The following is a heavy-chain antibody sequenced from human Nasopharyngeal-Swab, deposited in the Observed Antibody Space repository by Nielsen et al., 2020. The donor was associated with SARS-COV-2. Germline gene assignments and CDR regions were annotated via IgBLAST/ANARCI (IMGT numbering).Heavy chain of an antibody. CDR1: GFTFSSYA. J-gene: IGHJ4*02. Sequence: GESLKISCAASGFTFSSYAMHWVRQAPGKGLEWVAVTSFDGTNKYYVDSVKGRFTISRDNSNNTLYLQMNSLRVEDTAVYYCAKDRAGIQLWYEFESWGQGTPVTVSS. D-gene: IGHD5-18*01. V-gene: IGHV3-30*18. CDR3: AKDRAGIQLWYEFES. CDR2: TSFDGTNK.